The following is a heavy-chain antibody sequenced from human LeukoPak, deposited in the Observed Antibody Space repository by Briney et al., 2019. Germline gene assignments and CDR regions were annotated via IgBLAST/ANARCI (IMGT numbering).Heavy chain of an antibody. J-gene: IGHJ4*02. CDR3: ARSSGWYHFDY. V-gene: IGHV3-21*01. CDR1: GFTFSSYS. D-gene: IGHD6-19*01. CDR2: ISSGSSNI. Sequence: GVSLSRSCAASGFTFSSYSMIWVRQAPGKGWEWVSSISSGSSNIYYADSMTAQYTTSRDNTKNTMYLQMNTLRAEDTAVYYCARSSGWYHFDYWGQGTLVTVSS.